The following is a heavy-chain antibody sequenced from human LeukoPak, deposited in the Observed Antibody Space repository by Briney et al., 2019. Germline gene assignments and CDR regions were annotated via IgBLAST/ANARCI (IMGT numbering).Heavy chain of an antibody. J-gene: IGHJ4*02. CDR1: GHSISSDYY. D-gene: IGHD3-16*01. V-gene: IGHV4-38-2*02. CDR3: AREVWGSIDY. Sequence: SETLSLTCTVSGHSISSDYYWAWVRQPPGKGLEWIGSIYHSGSTYYGPALKSRVTISVDTSKNQFSLKLSSVTAADTAVYYCAREVWGSIDYWGQGTLVTVSS. CDR2: IYHSGST.